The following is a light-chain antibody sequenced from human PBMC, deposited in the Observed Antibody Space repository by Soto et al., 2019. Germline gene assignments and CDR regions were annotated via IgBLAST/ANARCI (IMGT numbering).Light chain of an antibody. CDR3: QSYDSSLSGSTV. J-gene: IGLJ7*01. CDR1: SSNIGAGYD. CDR2: GNN. V-gene: IGLV1-40*01. Sequence: QSVLTQPPSVSGAPGQRVTISCTGSSSNIGAGYDVQWYQQLPGTAPKLLIYGNNNRPSGVPDRFSGSKSGTSASLAITGLQAEDEADYYCQSYDSSLSGSTVFGGGPQLTVL.